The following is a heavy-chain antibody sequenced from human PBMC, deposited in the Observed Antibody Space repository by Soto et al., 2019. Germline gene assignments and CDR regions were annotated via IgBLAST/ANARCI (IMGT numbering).Heavy chain of an antibody. CDR1: GFTFSSYW. CDR3: ARDVGDIVVVPAATPPRN. Sequence: ESGGGLVQPGGSLRLSCVASGFTFSSYWMSWVRQAPGKGLEWVANIKQDGSEKYYVDSVKGRFTISRDNAKNSLYLQMNSLRAEDTAVYYCARDVGDIVVVPAATPPRNWGQGTLVTVPS. CDR2: IKQDGSEK. V-gene: IGHV3-7*01. J-gene: IGHJ4*02. D-gene: IGHD2-2*01.